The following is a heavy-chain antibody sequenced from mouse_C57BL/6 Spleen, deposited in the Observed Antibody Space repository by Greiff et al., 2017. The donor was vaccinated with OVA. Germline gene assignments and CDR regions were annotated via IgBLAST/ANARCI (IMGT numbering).Heavy chain of an antibody. CDR1: GFTFNTYA. J-gene: IGHJ1*03. CDR2: IRSKSSNYAT. CDR3: VREGGGLYYGNYVGYFDV. V-gene: IGHV10-3*01. Sequence: EVQLVESGGGLVQPKGSLKLSCAASGFTFNTYAMHWVRQAPGKGLEWVARIRSKSSNYATYYADSVKDRFTISRDDSQSMLYLQMNNLKTEDTAMYYCVREGGGLYYGNYVGYFDVWGTGTTVTVSS. D-gene: IGHD2-1*01.